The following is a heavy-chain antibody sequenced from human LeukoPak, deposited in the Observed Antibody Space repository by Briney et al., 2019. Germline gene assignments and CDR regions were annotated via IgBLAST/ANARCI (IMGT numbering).Heavy chain of an antibody. D-gene: IGHD3-10*01. V-gene: IGHV1-2*02. CDR3: ARDSEEVFDY. Sequence: ASVKVSCKASGYTFTDYYIHWVRQAPGQGLEWMGWINPKSGDTRYAQKFQGRVTMTRDTSISTAYMELSRLRSDDTAVYYCARDSEEVFDYWGQGTLVTVSS. J-gene: IGHJ4*02. CDR2: INPKSGDT. CDR1: GYTFTDYY.